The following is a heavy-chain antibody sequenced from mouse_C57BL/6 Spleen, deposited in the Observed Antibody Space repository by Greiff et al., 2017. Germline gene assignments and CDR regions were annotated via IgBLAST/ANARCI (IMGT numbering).Heavy chain of an antibody. J-gene: IGHJ4*01. V-gene: IGHV1-69*01. Sequence: QVQLQQPGAELVMPGASVKLSCKASGYTFTSYWMHWVKQRPGQGLEWIGEIDPSDSYTNYNQKFKGKSTLTVDKSSSTAYMQLSSLTAEDAAVYYGATSNLGAMDYWGQGTSVTVSS. CDR2: IDPSDSYT. CDR3: ATSNLGAMDY. D-gene: IGHD2-5*01. CDR1: GYTFTSYW.